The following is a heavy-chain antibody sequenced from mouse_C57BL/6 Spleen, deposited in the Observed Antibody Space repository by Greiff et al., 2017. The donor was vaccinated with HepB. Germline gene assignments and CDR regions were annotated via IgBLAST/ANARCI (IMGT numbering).Heavy chain of an antibody. J-gene: IGHJ3*01. D-gene: IGHD1-1*01. V-gene: IGHV1-78*01. CDR2: IYPRDGST. Sequence: VQLQQSDAELVKPGASVKISCKVSGYTLTDHTIHWMKQMPEQGLEWIGHIYPRDGSTKYNEKFKGKATLTADKSSSTAYMQLNSLTSEDYAVYFCASPSYGCSPLWGQGTLVTVSA. CDR1: GYTLTDHT. CDR3: ASPSYGCSPL.